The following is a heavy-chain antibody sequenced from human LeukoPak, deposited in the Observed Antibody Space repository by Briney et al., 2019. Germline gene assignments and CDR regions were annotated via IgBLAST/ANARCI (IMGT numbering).Heavy chain of an antibody. Sequence: SETLSLTCAVYALSINFYYWHWIRQPPGKGLEWIGEINARGDTNYNPSLKSRVTISVDTSKKQFSLRLTSMIAVDTRLYYCARGQVPAARGYNWFDPWGQGTLVTVSS. CDR2: INARGDT. V-gene: IGHV4-34*01. CDR1: ALSINFYY. D-gene: IGHD2-2*01. J-gene: IGHJ5*02. CDR3: ARGQVPAARGYNWFDP.